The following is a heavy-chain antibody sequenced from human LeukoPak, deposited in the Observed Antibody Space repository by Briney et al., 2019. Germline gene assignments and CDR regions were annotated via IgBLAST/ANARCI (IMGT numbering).Heavy chain of an antibody. Sequence: GSLRLSCEASGFIFDDHGMAWVRQAPGKGLEWVSGINWKGSVTGYADSVEGRFTISRDNAENSLYLQMHGLRDEDTALYYCARAPYSNSWYYFDYWGQGMPVTVSS. J-gene: IGHJ4*02. D-gene: IGHD6-13*01. V-gene: IGHV3-20*04. CDR2: INWKGSVT. CDR1: GFIFDDHG. CDR3: ARAPYSNSWYYFDY.